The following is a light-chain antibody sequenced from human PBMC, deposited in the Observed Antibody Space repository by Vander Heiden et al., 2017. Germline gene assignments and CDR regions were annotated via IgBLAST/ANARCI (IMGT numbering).Light chain of an antibody. J-gene: IGLJ2*01. V-gene: IGLV2-11*01. CDR1: SSDVGGYSY. CDR2: DVS. Sequence: QAALTQPRSVSASPGQSVTISCTGTSSDVGGYSYVSWYQQRPHQTPKRWRFDVSKRPSGVPDRFSGSASGTKGSLTISGLQAEDEADYYCCAYAGNYIVIFGGGTKLTVL. CDR3: CAYAGNYIVI.